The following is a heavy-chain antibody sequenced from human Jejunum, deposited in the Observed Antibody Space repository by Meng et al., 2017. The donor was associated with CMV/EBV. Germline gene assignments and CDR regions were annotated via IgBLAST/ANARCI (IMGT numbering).Heavy chain of an antibody. CDR2: IKQDGSEK. Sequence: GFAFSSYWMGWVRQAPGKGLEWVANIKQDGSEKYYVDSVKGRFIISRDNANNSLYLQMNSLRAEDTAVYYCARNPVTNRRGSHFDYWGQGTLVTVSS. CDR1: GFAFSSYW. D-gene: IGHD4-17*01. CDR3: ARNPVTNRRGSHFDY. J-gene: IGHJ4*02. V-gene: IGHV3-7*01.